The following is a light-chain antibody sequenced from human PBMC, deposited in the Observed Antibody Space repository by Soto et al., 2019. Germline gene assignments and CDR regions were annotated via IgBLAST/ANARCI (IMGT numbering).Light chain of an antibody. CDR2: DAS. Sequence: IQMTESLSSLPVSVGDRVTNICRASQSISSWLAWYQQKPGKAPKLLIYDASGLESGVPSRFSGSGSGTEFTLTISSLQDDDFATCYCQQYNSYTFGHGTKVDIK. CDR1: QSISSW. V-gene: IGKV1-5*02. CDR3: QQYNSYT. J-gene: IGKJ2*01.